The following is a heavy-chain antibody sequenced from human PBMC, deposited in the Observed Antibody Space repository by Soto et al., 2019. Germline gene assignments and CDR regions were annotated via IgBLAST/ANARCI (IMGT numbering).Heavy chain of an antibody. J-gene: IGHJ4*02. Sequence: SETLSLTCAVSGDSISSYYCMWIRQPPGKGLESIGYLYYSGSTNYNPSLKSRVTISVDTSKNQFSLKLSSVTAADTAVYYCARNNGRENYYDSSGYWYYFDYWGQGTLVTVSS. CDR3: ARNNGRENYYDSSGYWYYFDY. V-gene: IGHV4-59*01. CDR1: GDSISSYY. D-gene: IGHD3-22*01. CDR2: LYYSGST.